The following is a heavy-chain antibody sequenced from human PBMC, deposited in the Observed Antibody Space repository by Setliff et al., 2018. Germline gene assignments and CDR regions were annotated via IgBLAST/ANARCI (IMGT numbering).Heavy chain of an antibody. CDR2: IYSSGST. V-gene: IGHV4-4*08. Sequence: SETLSLTCTVSGDSISRYYWSWVRQSPGQGLEWIGYIYSSGSTNYNPSLESRVTILVDTSKNQLSLKLSSVTAADTAVYYCAKVPITKVYFYMDVWGKGTTVTVSS. CDR3: AKVPITKVYFYMDV. J-gene: IGHJ6*03. CDR1: GDSISRYY. D-gene: IGHD3-10*01.